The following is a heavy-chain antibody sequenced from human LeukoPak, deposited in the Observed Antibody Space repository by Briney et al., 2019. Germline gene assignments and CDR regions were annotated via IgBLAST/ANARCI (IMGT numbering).Heavy chain of an antibody. V-gene: IGHV3-74*01. CDR2: INSDGSST. J-gene: IGHJ3*02. CDR1: GFSFSSYW. Sequence: GGSLRLSCAASGFSFSSYWMHWVRQVPGKGLVWVSYINSDGSSTTYADSVKGRFTISRDNAKNTLFLQMNSLRVEDTAIYYCTRDSSLPGIWGQGTMVTVSS. CDR3: TRDSSLPGI. D-gene: IGHD3-16*02.